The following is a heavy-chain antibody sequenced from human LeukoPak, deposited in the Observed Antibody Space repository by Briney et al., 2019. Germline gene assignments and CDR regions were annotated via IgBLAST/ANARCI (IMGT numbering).Heavy chain of an antibody. CDR1: RFTFSNAW. Sequence: PGGSLRLSCAASRFTFSNAWMSWVRQAPGKGLEWVGRIKSKTDGGTPGYAAPVKGRFTISRDDSKNTLYLQMSSLKTEDTAVYYCTTHSGSYSDFDCWGQGTLVTVSS. J-gene: IGHJ4*02. CDR3: TTHSGSYSDFDC. V-gene: IGHV3-15*01. CDR2: IKSKTDGGTP. D-gene: IGHD1-26*01.